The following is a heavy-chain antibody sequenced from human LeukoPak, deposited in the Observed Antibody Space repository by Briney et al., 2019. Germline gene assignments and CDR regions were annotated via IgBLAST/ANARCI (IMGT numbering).Heavy chain of an antibody. CDR1: GFTFTSSA. CDR3: AAEPRGSGSPLY. Sequence: SVKVSCEASGFTFTSSAMQWVRQARGQRLQWIGWIVVGSGNTNYAQKFQERVTITRDMSTSTAYMELSSLRSEDTAVYYCAAEPRGSGSPLYWGQGTLVTVSS. J-gene: IGHJ4*02. V-gene: IGHV1-58*02. CDR2: IVVGSGNT. D-gene: IGHD3-10*01.